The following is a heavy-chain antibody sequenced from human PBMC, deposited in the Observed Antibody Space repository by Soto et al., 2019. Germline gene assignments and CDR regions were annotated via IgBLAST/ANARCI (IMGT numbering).Heavy chain of an antibody. Sequence: PGGSRRLSCAASGITFSRHAMNWVRQAPGSGLEWGSTIAPTGANSHYAVSVKGRFTIARDNSRNTLDLQRNSLRAGDTALYYCVSWVSAHYDYWGQGTTVTVS. CDR1: GITFSRHA. CDR3: VSWVSAHYDY. V-gene: IGHV3-23*01. CDR2: IAPTGANS. J-gene: IGHJ4*02. D-gene: IGHD3-16*01.